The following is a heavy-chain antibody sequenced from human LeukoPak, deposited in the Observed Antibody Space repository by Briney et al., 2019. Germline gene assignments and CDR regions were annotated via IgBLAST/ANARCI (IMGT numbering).Heavy chain of an antibody. CDR3: ARVVGATSMDF. CDR2: VHHSVDK. J-gene: IGHJ4*02. Sequence: SGTLSLTCYVSGSSIRSDYYWGWVRPPPGKGLEWVGSVHHSVDKYSYVSFASRVTISLDASRNQFSLRLTSVTAADTAVYYCARVVGATSMDFWGRGALVTVSS. D-gene: IGHD2-15*01. V-gene: IGHV4-38-2*01. CDR1: GSSIRSDYY.